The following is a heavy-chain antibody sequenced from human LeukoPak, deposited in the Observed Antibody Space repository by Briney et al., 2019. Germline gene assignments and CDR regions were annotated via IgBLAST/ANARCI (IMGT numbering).Heavy chain of an antibody. Sequence: PSETLSLTCTVSGYSISSGYYWGWIRQPTGNGLEWIGSIYHSGSTYYNPSLKSRVTISVDTSKNQFSLKLSSVTAADTAVYYCARSVEMATFDYWGQGTLVTVSS. CDR3: ARSVEMATFDY. J-gene: IGHJ4*02. CDR2: IYHSGST. V-gene: IGHV4-38-2*02. D-gene: IGHD5-24*01. CDR1: GYSISSGYY.